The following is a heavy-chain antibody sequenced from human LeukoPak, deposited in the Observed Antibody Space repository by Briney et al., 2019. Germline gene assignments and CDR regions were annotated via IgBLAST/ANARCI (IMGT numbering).Heavy chain of an antibody. V-gene: IGHV4-30-4*08. CDR3: ARAGVVPAAINRAFDI. D-gene: IGHD2-2*02. J-gene: IGHJ3*02. Sequence: PSETLSLTCIVSGGSIISGDYYWTWIRQPPGRGLEGIGYIYHNGDTYYNPSLRSRISISVDTSKNQFALKLSSVTAADTAVYYCARAGVVPAAINRAFDIWGQGSLVTVSS. CDR1: GGSIISGDYY. CDR2: IYHNGDT.